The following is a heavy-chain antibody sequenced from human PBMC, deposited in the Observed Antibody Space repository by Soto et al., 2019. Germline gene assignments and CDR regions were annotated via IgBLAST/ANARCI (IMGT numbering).Heavy chain of an antibody. CDR2: INTGNGNT. J-gene: IGHJ3*02. D-gene: IGHD1-26*01. CDR3: ARGGIVGASTFAFDI. Sequence: QVHLVQSGAEVKKPGASLKVSCTASGYTFTSYAIHWVRQAPGQRLEWMGWINTGNGNTKDSQKFQGRGTITMNTSASTANRELNSLRAEDTAVYYCARGGIVGASTFAFDIWGQGTMVTVSS. V-gene: IGHV1-3*04. CDR1: GYTFTSYA.